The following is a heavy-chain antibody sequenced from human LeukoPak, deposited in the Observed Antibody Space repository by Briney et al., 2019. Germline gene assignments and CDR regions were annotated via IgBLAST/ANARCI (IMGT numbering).Heavy chain of an antibody. D-gene: IGHD6-13*01. Sequence: PSETLSLTCVVYGGSFSGYYWSWIRQPPGKGLEWIGEINHSGSTNYNPSLKSRVTISVDTSKNQFSLKLSSVTAADTAVYYCARRVREFAIIAAAGKSWFDPWGQGTLVTVSS. CDR1: GGSFSGYY. J-gene: IGHJ5*02. CDR2: INHSGST. CDR3: ARRVREFAIIAAAGKSWFDP. V-gene: IGHV4-34*01.